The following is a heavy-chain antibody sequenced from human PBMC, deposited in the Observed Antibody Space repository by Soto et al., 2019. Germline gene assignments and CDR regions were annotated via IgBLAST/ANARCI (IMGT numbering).Heavy chain of an antibody. D-gene: IGHD4-17*01. CDR1: GFTFSSYA. CDR2: ISGSGGSGGST. Sequence: GGSLRLSCAASGFTFSSYAMSWVRQAPGKGLEWVSAISGSGGSGGSTYYADSVKGRFTISRDNSKNTLYLQMNSLRGEDTAVYYCAKAPLLGDYGFPYNWVDPWGQGTLVTVSS. J-gene: IGHJ5*02. V-gene: IGHV3-23*01. CDR3: AKAPLLGDYGFPYNWVDP.